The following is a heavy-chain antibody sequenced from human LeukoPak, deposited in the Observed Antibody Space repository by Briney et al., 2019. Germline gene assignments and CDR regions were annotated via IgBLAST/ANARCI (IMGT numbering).Heavy chain of an antibody. CDR3: ARTTFYFETSGYYYFDY. CDR2: IYSGGST. D-gene: IGHD3-22*01. CDR1: GFTVSSNY. V-gene: IGHV3-53*01. Sequence: GGSLRLSCAASGFTVSSNYMSWVRQAPGKGLEWVSVIYSGGSTYYADSVKGRFTISRDNSKDTLYLQMNSLRAEDTAVYYCARTTFYFETSGYYYFDYWGQGTLVSVSS. J-gene: IGHJ4*02.